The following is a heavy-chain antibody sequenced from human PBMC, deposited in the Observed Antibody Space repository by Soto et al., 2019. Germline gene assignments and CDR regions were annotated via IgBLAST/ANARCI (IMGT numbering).Heavy chain of an antibody. CDR3: ATGRYCSSAACLAAE. Sequence: GGTLRLSCAASGFTFSNSAMLWVRQAPGKGLEWVSAITVSSDYTRYTDSVEGRFTISRDNSKNTLFLQMNSLRAEDTALYYCATGRYCSSAACLAAEWGQGTLVTVS. V-gene: IGHV3-23*01. J-gene: IGHJ4*02. CDR1: GFTFSNSA. D-gene: IGHD2-2*01. CDR2: ITVSSDYT.